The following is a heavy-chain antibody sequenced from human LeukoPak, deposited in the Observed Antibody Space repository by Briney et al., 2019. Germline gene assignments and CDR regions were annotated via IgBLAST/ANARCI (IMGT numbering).Heavy chain of an antibody. CDR3: ATGSMVYASYAFDI. Sequence: GGSLRLSCAASGFTFSSYWMHWVRQAPGKGLVWVSRINTDGSSTSYADSVKGRFTISRDNAKNTLYLQMNSLRAEDTAVYYCATGSMVYASYAFDIWGQGTMVTVSS. J-gene: IGHJ3*02. CDR1: GFTFSSYW. CDR2: INTDGSST. D-gene: IGHD2-8*01. V-gene: IGHV3-74*01.